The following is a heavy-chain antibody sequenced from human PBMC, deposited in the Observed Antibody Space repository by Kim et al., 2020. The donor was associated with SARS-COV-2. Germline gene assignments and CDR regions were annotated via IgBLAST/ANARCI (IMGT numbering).Heavy chain of an antibody. J-gene: IGHJ6*02. CDR3: ARDQAIRGYSSYGMDV. CDR1: GFTFSSYG. D-gene: IGHD5-18*01. CDR2: IWHDGSNK. Sequence: GGSLRLSCAASGFTFSSYGMHWVRQAPGKGLEWVAVIWHDGSNKYYADSVKGRFTISRDNSKNTLYLQMNSLRAEDTAVYYCARDQAIRGYSSYGMDVWGQGTTVTVSS. V-gene: IGHV3-33*01.